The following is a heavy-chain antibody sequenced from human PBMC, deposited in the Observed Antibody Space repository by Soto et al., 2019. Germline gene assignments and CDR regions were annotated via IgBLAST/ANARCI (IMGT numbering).Heavy chain of an antibody. CDR2: IYHSGTT. Sequence: SETLSLTCAVSGGYISSGNWWSWVRQPPGKGLEWIGEIYHSGTTNYNPSLKSRVTMSVDKSKNQFSLKLSSVTAADTAVYYCASGPYYDSSGYGTFDMWGQGTMVTVSS. CDR1: GGYISSGNW. D-gene: IGHD3-22*01. CDR3: ASGPYYDSSGYGTFDM. J-gene: IGHJ3*02. V-gene: IGHV4-4*02.